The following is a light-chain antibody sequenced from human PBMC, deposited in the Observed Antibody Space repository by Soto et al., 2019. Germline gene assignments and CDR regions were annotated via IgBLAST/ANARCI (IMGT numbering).Light chain of an antibody. CDR2: GAS. Sequence: EIVLTQSPGTLSLSPGERATLSCRASQIVTSSQLAWYQQKPGQPPRLLLYGASNRATGIPDRFSGSGSGTDFTLTISRLEPEDVAVYYCQQFARSRTFGQGTKVEIK. CDR1: QIVTSSQ. V-gene: IGKV3-20*01. CDR3: QQFARSRT. J-gene: IGKJ1*01.